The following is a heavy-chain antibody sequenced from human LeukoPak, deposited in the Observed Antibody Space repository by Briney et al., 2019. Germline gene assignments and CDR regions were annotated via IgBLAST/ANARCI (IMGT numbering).Heavy chain of an antibody. J-gene: IGHJ3*02. CDR2: IHYSGRT. Sequence: PSETLSLTCTVSSASVSINNYYWGWIRQPPGKGLEWIGSIHYSGRTYYNPSLKSRVTISVDTSNNQFSLKLSTVDGAHTAVYSDANHYDGHAFDIWGQGTRVTVSS. V-gene: IGHV4-39*01. CDR3: ANHYDGHAFDI. CDR1: SASVSINNYY. D-gene: IGHD4-23*01.